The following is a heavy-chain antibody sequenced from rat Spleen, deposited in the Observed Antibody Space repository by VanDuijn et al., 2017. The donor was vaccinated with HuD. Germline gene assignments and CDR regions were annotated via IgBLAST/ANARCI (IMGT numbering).Heavy chain of an antibody. CDR1: GFTFSDYA. CDR2: IVFDSSGI. V-gene: IGHV5-17*01. CDR3: ARMGYRNFIPYWYFDF. J-gene: IGHJ1*01. Sequence: EVQLVESGGGLVQPGRSLKLSCAASGFTFSDYAMAWVRQSPEKGLEWVATIVFDSSGIYYRKSVKGRFTLSRDNAKSTLYLQMDSLRSEDTATYYCARMGYRNFIPYWYFDFWGPGTMVTVSS. D-gene: IGHD1-1*01.